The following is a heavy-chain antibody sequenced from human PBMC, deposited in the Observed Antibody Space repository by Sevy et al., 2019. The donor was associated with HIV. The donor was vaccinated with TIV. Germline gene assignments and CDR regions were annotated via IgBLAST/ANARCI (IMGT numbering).Heavy chain of an antibody. Sequence: GGSLRLSCAASGFTFSSYGMHWVRQAPGKGLEWVAVIWYDGSNKYYADSVKGRFTISRDNSKNTLYLQMNSLRAEDTAVYYCARDQSLSYGAYYYYGMDVWGQGTTVTVSS. V-gene: IGHV3-33*01. D-gene: IGHD1-26*01. CDR2: IWYDGSNK. CDR1: GFTFSSYG. J-gene: IGHJ6*02. CDR3: ARDQSLSYGAYYYYGMDV.